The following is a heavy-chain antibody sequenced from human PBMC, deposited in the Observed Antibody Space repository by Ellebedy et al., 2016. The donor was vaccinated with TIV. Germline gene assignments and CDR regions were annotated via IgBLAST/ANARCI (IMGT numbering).Heavy chain of an antibody. CDR3: ARPRYSHYYYMDV. V-gene: IGHV4-34*01. D-gene: IGHD4-11*01. CDR2: INHSGST. CDR1: GGSFSGYY. Sequence: SETLSLXXAVYGGSFSGYYWSWIRQPPGKGLEWIGEINHSGSTNYNPSLKSRVTISVDTSKNQFSLKLSSVTAADTAVYYCARPRYSHYYYMDVWGKGTTVTVSS. J-gene: IGHJ6*03.